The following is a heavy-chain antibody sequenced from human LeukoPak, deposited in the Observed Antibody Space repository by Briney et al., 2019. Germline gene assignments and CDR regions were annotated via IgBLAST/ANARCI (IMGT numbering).Heavy chain of an antibody. D-gene: IGHD3-22*01. J-gene: IGHJ5*02. CDR1: GYAFTSYY. Sequence: ASVKVTCKASGYAFTSYYMHWVRQTPGQGLEWMGWINPNSGGTNYAQKFQGRVTMTRDTSISTAYMELSRLRSDDTAVYYCAGGTYYYDSSGYHGGWYDPWGQGTLVTVSS. CDR2: INPNSGGT. V-gene: IGHV1-2*02. CDR3: AGGTYYYDSSGYHGGWYDP.